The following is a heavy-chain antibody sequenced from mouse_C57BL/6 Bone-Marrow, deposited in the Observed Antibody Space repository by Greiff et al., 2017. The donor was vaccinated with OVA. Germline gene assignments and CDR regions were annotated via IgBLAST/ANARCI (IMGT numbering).Heavy chain of an antibody. V-gene: IGHV14-3*01. CDR1: GFNIKNTY. Sequence: EVKLVESVAELVRPGASVKLSCTASGFNIKNTYMHWVKQRPEQGLEWIGRIDPANGDTEYASKFQGKATITADTSSNTAYLQLSSLTSEDTAVYYCTTTGTEDAMDYWGQGTSVTVSS. CDR2: IDPANGDT. D-gene: IGHD4-1*01. J-gene: IGHJ4*01. CDR3: TTTGTEDAMDY.